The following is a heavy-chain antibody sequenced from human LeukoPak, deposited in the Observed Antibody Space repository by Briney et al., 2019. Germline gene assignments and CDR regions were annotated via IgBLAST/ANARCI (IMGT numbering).Heavy chain of an antibody. J-gene: IGHJ4*02. Sequence: GRSLRLSCAASGFIFRSNGMHWVRQAPDKGLEWLAVIWQDGSNQYYADSVKGRFAISRDNSKNTLYLQMNILRAEDTAVYYCARDGSDYDLDYWGQGTLVTVSS. D-gene: IGHD4-17*01. CDR1: GFIFRSNG. CDR2: IWQDGSNQ. V-gene: IGHV3-33*01. CDR3: ARDGSDYDLDY.